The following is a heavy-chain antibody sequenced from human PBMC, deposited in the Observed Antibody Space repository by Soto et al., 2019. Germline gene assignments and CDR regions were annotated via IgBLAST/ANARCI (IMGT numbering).Heavy chain of an antibody. D-gene: IGHD3-10*01. J-gene: IGHJ4*02. CDR1: GGTFSSYA. V-gene: IGHV1-69*01. Sequence: QVQLVQSGAEVKKPGSSVKVSCKASGGTFSSYAISWVRQAPGQGLEWMGGIIPIFGTANYAQKFQGRVTITADESTSTAYMERSSLRSEDTAVYYCARPGEMATNGRYYFDYWGQGTLVTVSS. CDR2: IIPIFGTA. CDR3: ARPGEMATNGRYYFDY.